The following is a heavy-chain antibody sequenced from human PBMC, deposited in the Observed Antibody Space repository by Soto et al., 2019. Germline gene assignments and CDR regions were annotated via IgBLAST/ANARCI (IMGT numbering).Heavy chain of an antibody. Sequence: SETLSLTCGVSGDSITSFHWSWIRQPPGKGLEWIGNLHYSGSTNQNPSLRSRVSISGDPSKNQVSLKLSSVTAADTAVYYCAXLRSYSNSWYYFDNWGQGTLVTVSS. CDR1: GDSITSFH. CDR3: AXLRSYSNSWYYFDN. CDR2: LHYSGST. D-gene: IGHD1-26*01. V-gene: IGHV4-59*08. J-gene: IGHJ4*02.